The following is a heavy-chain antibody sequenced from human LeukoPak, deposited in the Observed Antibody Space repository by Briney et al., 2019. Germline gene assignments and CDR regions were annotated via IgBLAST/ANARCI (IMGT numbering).Heavy chain of an antibody. CDR3: ARHRDYYDT. Sequence: PSETLSLTCTVSGSSINNNFWTWIRQPPGKGLEWIGYIYSSGSANYNPSLKSRVIISGDTSKNQISLRLTPVTAADTAMYFCARHRDYYDTWGHGTLVTVSS. J-gene: IGHJ4*01. CDR2: IYSSGSA. CDR1: GSSINNNF. D-gene: IGHD3-22*01. V-gene: IGHV4-59*08.